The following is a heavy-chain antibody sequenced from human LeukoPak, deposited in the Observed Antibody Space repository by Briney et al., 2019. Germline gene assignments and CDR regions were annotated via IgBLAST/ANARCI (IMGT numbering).Heavy chain of an antibody. CDR2: ISAYNGNT. CDR1: GYTFTSYG. J-gene: IGHJ3*02. Sequence: ASVKVSCKASGYTFTSYGISWVRQAPGQGLEWMGWISAYNGNTNYAQKLQGRVTMTTDTSTSTAYMELRSQRSDDTAVYYCARGLTGTTINDAFDIWGQGTMVTVSS. D-gene: IGHD1-7*01. V-gene: IGHV1-18*01. CDR3: ARGLTGTTINDAFDI.